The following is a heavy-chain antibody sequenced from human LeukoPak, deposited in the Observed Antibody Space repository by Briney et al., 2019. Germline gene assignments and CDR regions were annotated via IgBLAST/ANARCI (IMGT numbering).Heavy chain of an antibody. CDR2: INTNTGNP. D-gene: IGHD3-10*01. CDR3: ARNNADGEGRFGY. Sequence: ASVKVSSKASGYRFTNYAMNWVRQAPGHGLEWMGWINTNTGNPTYAQDFTGRFVFSLDTSDTTAYLQISSLKAEDTAVYYCARNNADGEGRFGYWGQGTLVTVSS. V-gene: IGHV7-4-1*02. J-gene: IGHJ4*02. CDR1: GYRFTNYA.